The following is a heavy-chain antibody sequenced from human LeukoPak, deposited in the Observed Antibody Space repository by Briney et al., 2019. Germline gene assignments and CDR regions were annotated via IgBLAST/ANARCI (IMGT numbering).Heavy chain of an antibody. CDR2: TYYRSKWYN. V-gene: IGHV6-1*01. CDR1: GDSVSSNSAA. Sequence: SQTLSLTCAISGDSVSSNSAAWNWIRQSPSRGLEWLGRTYYRSKWYNDYAVSVKSRITTNPDTSKNQFSLQLNSVTPEDTAVYYCAREESPLSGLSITYYYGMDVWGQGTTVTVSS. D-gene: IGHD3-10*01. CDR3: AREESPLSGLSITYYYGMDV. J-gene: IGHJ6*02.